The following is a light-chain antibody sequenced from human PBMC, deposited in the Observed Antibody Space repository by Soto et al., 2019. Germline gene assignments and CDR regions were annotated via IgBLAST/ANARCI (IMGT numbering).Light chain of an antibody. CDR2: DVS. V-gene: IGLV2-11*01. CDR3: GSYAGSYTWV. CDR1: SSDVGDYNY. J-gene: IGLJ3*02. Sequence: QSALTQPRSVSGSPGQSVTISCTGTSSDVGDYNYVSWYEQRPGKAPKVMIYDVSRRPSGVPDRFSGSKSGNTASLTISGLQAEDEADYYCGSYAGSYTWVFGGGTKFTVL.